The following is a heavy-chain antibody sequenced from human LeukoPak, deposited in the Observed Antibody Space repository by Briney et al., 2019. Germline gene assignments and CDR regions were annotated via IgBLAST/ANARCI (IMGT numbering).Heavy chain of an antibody. J-gene: IGHJ4*02. CDR3: TIGVELLTY. CDR1: GFTLTNSW. V-gene: IGHV3-7*01. D-gene: IGHD1-7*01. CDR2: IKQDGRTK. Sequence: GGTLRTSCEASGFTLTNSWMSWVRQAPGKRLEWGAKIKQDGRTKYYVDTVKGRFTISRDNAKTSLFLQMNSVRVEDTAVYYCTIGVELLTYWGQGTLVSVSS.